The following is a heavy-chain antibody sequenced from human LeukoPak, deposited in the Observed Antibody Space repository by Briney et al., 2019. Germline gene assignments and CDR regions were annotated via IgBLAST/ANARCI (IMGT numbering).Heavy chain of an antibody. V-gene: IGHV4-61*01. D-gene: IGHD6-13*01. Sequence: PSETLFLTCTVSGDSISGSTYYWCWIRQPPGKGLEWIGYMYYSGSTNYNPSLKSRVTISVDTSKNQFSLRLSSVTAADTAVYYCAITTEAHSWLTRCYSYYIDVWGKGTTVTVSS. CDR1: GDSISGSTYY. J-gene: IGHJ6*03. CDR2: MYYSGST. CDR3: AITTEAHSWLTRCYSYYIDV.